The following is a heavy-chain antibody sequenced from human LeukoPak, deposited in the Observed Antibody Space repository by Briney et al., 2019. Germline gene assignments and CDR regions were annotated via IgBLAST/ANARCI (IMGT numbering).Heavy chain of an antibody. D-gene: IGHD3-22*01. CDR1: GGSISSTIYY. CDR2: IYSSGRT. CDR3: ARNIVPYYDSSGYYYGLDS. J-gene: IGHJ4*02. Sequence: KPSETLSLTCTVSGGSISSTIYYWGWIRQPPGRGLEWIGSIYSSGRTYYNPSLKSPVTIFVDTSKNQFSLKLSSVTAADTAVYYCARNIVPYYDSSGYYYGLDSWGQGTLVTVSS. V-gene: IGHV4-39*01.